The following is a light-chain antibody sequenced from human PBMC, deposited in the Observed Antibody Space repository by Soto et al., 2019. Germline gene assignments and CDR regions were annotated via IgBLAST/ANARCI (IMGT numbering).Light chain of an antibody. J-gene: IGKJ1*01. Sequence: EIVMTQSPATLSVSPGERATLSCRASQSVSSNLAWYQQKPGQSPRLLIYGASTRATGVPARFSGSGSGTEFTLTISSLQSEDFAVYYCQQYINLWTF. CDR1: QSVSSN. V-gene: IGKV3-15*01. CDR3: QQYINLWT. CDR2: GAS.